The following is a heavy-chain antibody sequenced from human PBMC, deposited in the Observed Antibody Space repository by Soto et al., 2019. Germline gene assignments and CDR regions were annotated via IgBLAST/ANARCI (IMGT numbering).Heavy chain of an antibody. D-gene: IGHD3-10*01. V-gene: IGHV4-59*01. Sequence: SETLSLTCTVSGGSTSSYYWSWIRQPPGKGLEWIGYIYYSGSTNYNPSLKSRVTISVDTSKNPFSLKLSSVTAADTAVYYCAGGLWFGELNDYCYGMDFWGQGTTVTVSS. CDR1: GGSTSSYY. CDR2: IYYSGST. J-gene: IGHJ6*02. CDR3: AGGLWFGELNDYCYGMDF.